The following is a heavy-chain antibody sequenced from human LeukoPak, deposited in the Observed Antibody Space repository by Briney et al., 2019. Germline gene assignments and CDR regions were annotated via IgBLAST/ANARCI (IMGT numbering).Heavy chain of an antibody. J-gene: IGHJ4*02. Sequence: PGGSLRLSCAASGFTFSNYGMHWVRQAPGKGLEWVAVISYDGSNKYYADSVKGRFTISRDNSKNTLYLQMNSLRAEDTAVYYCAKEGDTYYYDNSGKLDYWGQGALVTVSS. CDR3: AKEGDTYYYDNSGKLDY. CDR1: GFTFSNYG. V-gene: IGHV3-30*18. CDR2: ISYDGSNK. D-gene: IGHD3-22*01.